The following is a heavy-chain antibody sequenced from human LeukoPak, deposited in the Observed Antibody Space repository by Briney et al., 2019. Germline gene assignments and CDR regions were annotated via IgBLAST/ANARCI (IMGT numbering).Heavy chain of an antibody. CDR3: ARGGMVRGVIVYYYYYMDV. V-gene: IGHV4-4*07. D-gene: IGHD3-10*01. J-gene: IGHJ6*03. CDR1: GGSISSYY. Sequence: PSETLSLTCTVSGGSISSYYWSWIRQPAGKGLEWIGRIYTSGSTNYNPSLKSRVTMSVDTSKNQFSLKLSSVTAADTAVYYCARGGMVRGVIVYYYYYMDVWGKGTTVTVSS. CDR2: IYTSGST.